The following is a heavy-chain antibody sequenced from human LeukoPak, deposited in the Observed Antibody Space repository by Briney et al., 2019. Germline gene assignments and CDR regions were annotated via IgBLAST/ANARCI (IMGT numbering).Heavy chain of an antibody. CDR1: GFTFSNAW. V-gene: IGHV3-15*01. Sequence: PGGSPRLSCAASGFTFSNAWMSWVRQVPGKGLEWVGRIKSKTDGGTTDYAAPVKARFTISRDDSRNTLYLHMNSLKIDDAGVYFCATAVAVGLGYFQHWGQGTQVTVSS. CDR2: IKSKTDGGTT. CDR3: ATAVAVGLGYFQH. D-gene: IGHD6-19*01. J-gene: IGHJ1*01.